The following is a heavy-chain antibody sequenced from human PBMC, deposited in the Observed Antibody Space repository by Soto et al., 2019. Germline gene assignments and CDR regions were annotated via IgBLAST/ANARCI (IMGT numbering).Heavy chain of an antibody. CDR1: GFTFGDYA. Sequence: GGSLRLSCTASGFTFGDYAMSWVRQAPGKGLEWVGFIRSKAYGGTTEYAASVKGRFTISRDDSKSIAYLQMNSLKTEDTAVYYCTREMASSGYYYAFDIWGKGTMVTVSS. J-gene: IGHJ3*02. CDR3: TREMASSGYYYAFDI. D-gene: IGHD3-22*01. V-gene: IGHV3-49*04. CDR2: IRSKAYGGTT.